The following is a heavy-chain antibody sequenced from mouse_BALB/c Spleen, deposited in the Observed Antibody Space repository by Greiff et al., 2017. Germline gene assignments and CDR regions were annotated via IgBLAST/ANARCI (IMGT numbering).Heavy chain of an antibody. Sequence: EVQLQQSGAELVRPGALVKLSCKASGFNIKDYYMHWVKQRHEQGLEWIGWIDPENGNTIYDPKFQGKASITADTSSNTAYLQLSSLTSEDTAVYYCARGDGNYDAMDYWGQGTSVTVSS. CDR2: IDPENGNT. CDR3: ARGDGNYDAMDY. V-gene: IGHV14-1*02. CDR1: GFNIKDYY. J-gene: IGHJ4*01. D-gene: IGHD2-1*01.